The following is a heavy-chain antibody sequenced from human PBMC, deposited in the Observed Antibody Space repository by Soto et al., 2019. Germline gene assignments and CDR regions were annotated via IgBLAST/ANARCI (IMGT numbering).Heavy chain of an antibody. CDR2: FSGSGGST. J-gene: IGHJ4*02. CDR1: GFTFSSYA. CDR3: AKDQGRVEMATMRGFDY. Sequence: EVQLLESGGGLVQPGGSLRLSCAASGFTFSSYAMSWVRQAPGTGLEWVSAFSGSGGSTYYADSVKSRFTISRDNSKNTLYLQMNSLRAEDTAVYYCAKDQGRVEMATMRGFDYWGQGTLVTVSS. V-gene: IGHV3-23*01. D-gene: IGHD5-12*01.